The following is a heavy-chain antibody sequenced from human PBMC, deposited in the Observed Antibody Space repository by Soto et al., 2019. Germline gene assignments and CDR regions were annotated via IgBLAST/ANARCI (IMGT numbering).Heavy chain of an antibody. CDR3: AKDQGLLWFGVPYYYGMDV. CDR1: GFTFSSYG. Sequence: GGSLRLSCAASGFTFSSYGMHWVRQAPGKGLEWVAVISYDGSNKYYADSVKGRFTISRDNSKNTLYLQMNSLRAEDTAVYYCAKDQGLLWFGVPYYYGMDVWGQGTTVTVSS. V-gene: IGHV3-30*18. CDR2: ISYDGSNK. D-gene: IGHD3-10*01. J-gene: IGHJ6*02.